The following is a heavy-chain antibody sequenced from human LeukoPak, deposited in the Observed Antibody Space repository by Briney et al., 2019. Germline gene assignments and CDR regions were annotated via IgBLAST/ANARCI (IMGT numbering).Heavy chain of an antibody. CDR1: GGSISSYY. Sequence: PSETLSLTCTVSGGSISSYYWSWIRQPPGKGLEWIGYIYYSGSTNYNPSLKSRVTISVDTSKNQFSLKLSSVTAADTAVYYCAREGISGTTVYDYWGQGTLVTVSS. V-gene: IGHV4-59*01. CDR2: IYYSGST. CDR3: AREGISGTTVYDY. J-gene: IGHJ4*02. D-gene: IGHD4-11*01.